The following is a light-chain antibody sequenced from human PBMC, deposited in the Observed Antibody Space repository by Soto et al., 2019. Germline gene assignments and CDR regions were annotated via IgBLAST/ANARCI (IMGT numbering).Light chain of an antibody. V-gene: IGKV1-5*01. CDR2: DAS. CDR1: ESISSW. Sequence: DIQMTQSPSTLSASVGDRVTITCRASESISSWLAWYQQKPWKGPRLLIYDASMLESGVPSRFSGSGSGTEFTLTICSLQPDDFATYYCQQYNSYSPNFGRGPKGDSK. J-gene: IGKJ4*01. CDR3: QQYNSYSPN.